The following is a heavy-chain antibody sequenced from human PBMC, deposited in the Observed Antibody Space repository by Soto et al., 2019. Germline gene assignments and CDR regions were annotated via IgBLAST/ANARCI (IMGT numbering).Heavy chain of an antibody. D-gene: IGHD1-26*01. CDR2: IYHSGST. Sequence: SETLSLTCAVSGGSISSGGYSWSWIRQPPGKGLEWIGYIYHSGSTYYNPSLKSRVTISVDTSKNQFSLKLSSVTAADTAVYYFARRYGGNFDYWGQGTLVTVSS. CDR1: GGSISSGGYS. J-gene: IGHJ4*02. CDR3: ARRYGGNFDY. V-gene: IGHV4-30-2*02.